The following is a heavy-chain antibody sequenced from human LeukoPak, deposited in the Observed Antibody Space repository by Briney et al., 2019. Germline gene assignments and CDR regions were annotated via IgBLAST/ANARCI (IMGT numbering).Heavy chain of an antibody. Sequence: GGSLRLSCAASGFAFSSYAMIWVRQAPGKGLEWVSTISVTGRNTYYADSIKGRFTISRDNSKNTLFLQMNSLRAEDKAVYYCATLEMSTMQWGQGTLVTVSS. CDR2: ISVTGRNT. J-gene: IGHJ4*02. V-gene: IGHV3-23*01. D-gene: IGHD5-24*01. CDR1: GFAFSSYA. CDR3: ATLEMSTMQ.